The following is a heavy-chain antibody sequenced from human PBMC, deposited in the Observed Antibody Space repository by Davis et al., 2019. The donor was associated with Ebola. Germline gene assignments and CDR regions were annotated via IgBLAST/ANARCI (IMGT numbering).Heavy chain of an antibody. D-gene: IGHD5-18*01. V-gene: IGHV5-51*01. J-gene: IGHJ4*02. CDR2: IYPGDSDT. CDR3: ARHEDTAMEFDY. Sequence: AEFLKICCNGSGNIITNNWICWVRQMRGKGLEWMGIIYPGDSDTRYRPSFQGQATISADKSISTAYLQWSSLKASDTAMYFCARHEDTAMEFDYWGQGTLVTVAS. CDR1: GNIITNNW.